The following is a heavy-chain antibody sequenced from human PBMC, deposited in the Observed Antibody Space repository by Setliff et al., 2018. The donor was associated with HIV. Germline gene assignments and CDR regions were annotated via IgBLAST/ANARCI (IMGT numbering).Heavy chain of an antibody. CDR2: IYYSGRT. Sequence: SETLSLTCTVSGGFISSSSYYWGWIRQPPGEGLEWIGSIYYSGRTYYNPSLKSRVTISVDTSKNHFSLNLTSVTAADTAVYYRAKEGSRSSSWHQMDVWGKGTTVTVSS. D-gene: IGHD6-13*01. V-gene: IGHV4-39*07. J-gene: IGHJ6*04. CDR3: AKEGSRSSSWHQMDV. CDR1: GGFISSSSYY.